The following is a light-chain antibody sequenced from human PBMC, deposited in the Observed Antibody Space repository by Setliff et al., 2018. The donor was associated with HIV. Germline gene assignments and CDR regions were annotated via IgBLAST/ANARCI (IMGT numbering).Light chain of an antibody. V-gene: IGLV8-61*01. J-gene: IGLJ3*02. CDR1: SGSVSTNYY. CDR2: DTN. CDR3: VLYMGRGIWV. Sequence: QTVVTQEPSFSVSPGGTVTLTCGLSSGSVSTNYYLSWLQQTPGQAPRTLIYDTNTRSSGVPDRFSGSILGNKGALTITGAQADDDSNYYCVLYMGRGIWVFGGGTKVTVL.